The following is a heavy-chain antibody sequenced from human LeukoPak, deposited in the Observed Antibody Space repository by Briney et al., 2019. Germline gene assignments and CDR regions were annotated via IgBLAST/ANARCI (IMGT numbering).Heavy chain of an antibody. D-gene: IGHD3-22*01. Sequence: PSETLSLICTVSGGSISSSIYYWGWIRQPPGKGLQWIGSISYSGSTNYNPSLKSRVTISVDTSKKQFSLRLSSVTAADTAVYYCARVTGYMIEDYFDYWGQGTLVTVSS. CDR1: GGSISSSIYY. J-gene: IGHJ4*02. CDR2: ISYSGST. CDR3: ARVTGYMIEDYFDY. V-gene: IGHV4-39*07.